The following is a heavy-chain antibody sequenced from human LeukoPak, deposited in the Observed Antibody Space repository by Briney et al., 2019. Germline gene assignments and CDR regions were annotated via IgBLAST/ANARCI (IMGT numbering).Heavy chain of an antibody. D-gene: IGHD6-19*01. V-gene: IGHV1-46*01. CDR1: GYTFTSYH. CDR2: INPSGGST. J-gene: IGHJ4*02. CDR3: ARGGEYSSGWTPPDY. Sequence: ASVTVSCKASGYTFTSYHMHWVRQAPGQGLEWMGLINPSGGSTSYAQKFQGRVTMTRDTSTSTVYMELSSLRSEDTAVYYCARGGEYSSGWTPPDYWGQGTLVTVSS.